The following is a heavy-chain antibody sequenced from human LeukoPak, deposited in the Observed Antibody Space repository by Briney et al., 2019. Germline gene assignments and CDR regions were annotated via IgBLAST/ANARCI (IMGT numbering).Heavy chain of an antibody. Sequence: PGGSLRLSCAASGFTFNGYSMYWVRQAPGKGLEWVSYISSSSSTIYYADSVKGRFTISRDNAKNSVYLQMNSLRAEDTAIYYCACGYSSNDFFYFDHWGQGTLVTVSS. V-gene: IGHV3-48*01. CDR2: ISSSSSTI. CDR1: GFTFNGYS. J-gene: IGHJ4*02. CDR3: ACGYSSNDFFYFDH. D-gene: IGHD5-12*01.